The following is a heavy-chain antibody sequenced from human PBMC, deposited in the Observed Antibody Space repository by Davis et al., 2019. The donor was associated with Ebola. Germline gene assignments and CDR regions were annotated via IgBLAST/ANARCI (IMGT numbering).Heavy chain of an antibody. Sequence: GESLKISCAASGFIFSSHSMNWVRQAPGKGLEWVSFISSSSSYIYYADSVKGRFTISRDNAKNSLYLQMNSLRAEDTAVYYCARVDTAMVYYWYFDLWGRGTLVTVSS. CDR1: GFIFSSHS. CDR3: ARVDTAMVYYWYFDL. D-gene: IGHD5-18*01. CDR2: ISSSSSYI. J-gene: IGHJ2*01. V-gene: IGHV3-21*01.